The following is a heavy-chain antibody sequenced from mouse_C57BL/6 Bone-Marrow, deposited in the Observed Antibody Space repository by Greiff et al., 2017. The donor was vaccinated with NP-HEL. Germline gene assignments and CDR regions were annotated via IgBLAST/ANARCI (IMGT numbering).Heavy chain of an antibody. V-gene: IGHV1-19*01. CDR1: GYTFTDYY. Sequence: VQLQQSGPVLVKPGASVKMSCKASGYTFTDYYMNWVKQSHGKSLEWIGVINPYNGGTSYNQKFKGKATLTVDKSSSTAYMELNSLTSEDSAVYYCASRGRLNHFDYWGQGTTLTVSS. D-gene: IGHD3-3*01. J-gene: IGHJ2*01. CDR2: INPYNGGT. CDR3: ASRGRLNHFDY.